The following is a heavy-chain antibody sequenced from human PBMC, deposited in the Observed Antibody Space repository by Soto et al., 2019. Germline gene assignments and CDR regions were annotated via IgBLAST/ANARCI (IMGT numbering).Heavy chain of an antibody. V-gene: IGHV4-59*02. D-gene: IGHD3-9*01. CDR2: IFYNGCT. J-gene: IGHJ4*02. CDR1: CDSVITYY. Sequence: SETLSRTCTVSCDSVITYYWIWIRQSPGKGLQCIGYIFYNGCTAYNPSLKSRVTMSLDMSKKQFSLKLTSVTAADTAAYYCAKDLTGPYDYWGQGTLVTVSS. CDR3: AKDLTGPYDY.